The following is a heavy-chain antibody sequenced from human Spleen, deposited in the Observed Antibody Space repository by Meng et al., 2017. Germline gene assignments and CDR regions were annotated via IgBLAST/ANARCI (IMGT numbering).Heavy chain of an antibody. J-gene: IGHJ3*02. CDR2: ITNSADNT. CDR1: GFTYSYYA. Sequence: GESLKISCAASGFTYSYYAMSWVRQAPGKGLEWVSAITNSADNTYYTDSVKGRFTISRDNYKNTLYLHMNSLRADDAAIYYCAKTIIVIIDGCDIWGQGTMVTVSS. V-gene: IGHV3-23*01. CDR3: AKTIIVIIDGCDI. D-gene: IGHD3-22*01.